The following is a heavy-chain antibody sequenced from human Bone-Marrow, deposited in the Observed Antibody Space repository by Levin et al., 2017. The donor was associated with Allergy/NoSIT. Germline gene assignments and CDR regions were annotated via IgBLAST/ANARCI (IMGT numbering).Heavy chain of an antibody. D-gene: IGHD6-19*01. J-gene: IGHJ6*02. CDR1: GFTISSNY. CDR2: IYSGGST. CDR3: ATIAEAPAEYYYYYGMDV. Sequence: GESLKISCAASGFTISSNYMSWVRQAPGKGLEWVSVIYSGGSTYYADSVKGRFTISRDNSKNTLYLQMNSLRAEDTAVYYCATIAEAPAEYYYYYGMDVWGQGTTVTVSS. V-gene: IGHV3-53*01.